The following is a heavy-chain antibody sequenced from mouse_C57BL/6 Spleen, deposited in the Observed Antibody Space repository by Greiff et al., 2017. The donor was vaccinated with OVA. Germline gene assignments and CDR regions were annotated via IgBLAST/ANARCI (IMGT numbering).Heavy chain of an antibody. CDR2: IDPEDGET. Sequence: EVQLQQSGAELVKPGASVKLSCTASGFKIKDYYMHWVKQRTEQGLEWIGRIDPEDGETKYAPKFQGKATITADTSSNTAHLQRSSLTSEDTAVYYCARVDSSGYSWCAYWGQGTLVTVSA. D-gene: IGHD3-2*02. CDR1: GFKIKDYY. V-gene: IGHV14-2*01. J-gene: IGHJ3*01. CDR3: ARVDSSGYSWCAY.